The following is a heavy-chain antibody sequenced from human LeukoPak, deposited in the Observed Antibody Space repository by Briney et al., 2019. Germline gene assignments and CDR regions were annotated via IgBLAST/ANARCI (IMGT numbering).Heavy chain of an antibody. Sequence: SETLSLTCAVYGGSFSGYYWSWIRQPPGKGLEWIGEINHSGSTNYNPSLKSRVTISIDTSKNQFSLKLSSVTAADTAVYYCARIYSSSWFLNWFDPWGQGTLVTVSS. CDR2: INHSGST. D-gene: IGHD6-13*01. V-gene: IGHV4-34*01. J-gene: IGHJ5*02. CDR1: GGSFSGYY. CDR3: ARIYSSSWFLNWFDP.